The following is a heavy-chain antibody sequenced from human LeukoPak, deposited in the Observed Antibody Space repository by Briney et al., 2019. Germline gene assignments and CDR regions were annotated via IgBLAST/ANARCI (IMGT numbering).Heavy chain of an antibody. CDR2: IYNTGRT. V-gene: IGHV4-59*08. D-gene: IGHD1-26*01. CDR3: ARQGELAIDY. Sequence: SETLSLTCSDSGGSITNYYWSWIRQSPGKGLEWIGFIYNTGRTNYNPSLQSRVTMSIDTSKNQFSLKLSSVTAADTAVYYCARQGELAIDYWGQGTLVTVSS. J-gene: IGHJ4*02. CDR1: GGSITNYY.